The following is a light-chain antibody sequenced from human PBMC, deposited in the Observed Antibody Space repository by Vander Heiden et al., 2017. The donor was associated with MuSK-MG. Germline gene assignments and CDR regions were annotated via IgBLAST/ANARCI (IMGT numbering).Light chain of an antibody. CDR2: GAS. V-gene: IGKV3-20*01. CDR3: QQYGSSPV. J-gene: IGKJ2*01. Sequence: EIVLTQSPGTLSLSPGERATLSCRASQSVSSSYLAWYQQKPGQAPRLLIYGASSRATGIPDRFSGSGSGTDFTLTISRLEPEDFAVCYCQQYGSSPVFGQGTKLEIK. CDR1: QSVSSSY.